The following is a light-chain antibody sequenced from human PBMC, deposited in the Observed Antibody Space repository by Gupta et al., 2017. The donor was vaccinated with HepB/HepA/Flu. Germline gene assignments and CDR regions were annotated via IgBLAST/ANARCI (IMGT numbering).Light chain of an antibody. CDR1: QSRLHSNGYNY. CDR3: MQALPTLLT. V-gene: IGKV2-28*01. Sequence: DIVMTQSPLSLPVTPGEPASISCRSSQSRLHSNGYNYLDWYLQKPGQSPQLLIYLGSNRASGVPDRFSGSGSGTDFTLKISRVEAEDVGVYYCMQALPTLLTFGQGTKVDIK. J-gene: IGKJ2*01. CDR2: LGS.